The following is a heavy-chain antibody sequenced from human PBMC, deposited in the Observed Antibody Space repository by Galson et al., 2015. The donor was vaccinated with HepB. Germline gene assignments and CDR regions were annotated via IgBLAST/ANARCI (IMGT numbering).Heavy chain of an antibody. V-gene: IGHV5-51*01. CDR3: ARHSKYYGHDY. J-gene: IGHJ4*02. CDR1: GYTFTDYW. D-gene: IGHD3-10*01. Sequence: QSGAEVKKPGESLKISCKCSGYTFTDYWIGWVRQMPGKGLEWIGIVDPSDSDIRYSPSFQGQVTISADKSISTAYLQWSGLKASDTAMYFCARHSKYYGHDYWGQGTLVTVSS. CDR2: VDPSDSDI.